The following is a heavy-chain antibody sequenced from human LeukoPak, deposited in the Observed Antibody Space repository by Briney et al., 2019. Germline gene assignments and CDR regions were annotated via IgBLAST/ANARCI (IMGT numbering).Heavy chain of an antibody. Sequence: PGGSLRLSCAASGFTFSGSAMHWVRQASGKGLEWVGRIRSKANSYATAYAASVKGRFTISRDDSKNTAYLQMNSLKTEDTAVYYCTRRVSVAGMENWFDPWGQGTLVTVSS. D-gene: IGHD6-19*01. V-gene: IGHV3-73*01. J-gene: IGHJ5*02. CDR3: TRRVSVAGMENWFDP. CDR1: GFTFSGSA. CDR2: IRSKANSYAT.